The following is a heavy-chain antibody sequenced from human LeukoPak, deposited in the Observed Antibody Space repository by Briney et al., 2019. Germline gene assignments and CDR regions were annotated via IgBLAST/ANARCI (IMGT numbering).Heavy chain of an antibody. V-gene: IGHV4-38-2*02. J-gene: IGHJ3*02. CDR2: IYHSGST. CDR3: ARQDIAVVVAGAFDI. Sequence: SETLSLTCTVSGYSISSGYHWGWIRQPPGKRLEWIGYIYHSGSTYYNPSLKSRVTISVDRSKNQFSLKLSSVTAADTAVYYCARQDIAVVVAGAFDIWGQGTMVTVSS. D-gene: IGHD2-15*01. CDR1: GYSISSGYH.